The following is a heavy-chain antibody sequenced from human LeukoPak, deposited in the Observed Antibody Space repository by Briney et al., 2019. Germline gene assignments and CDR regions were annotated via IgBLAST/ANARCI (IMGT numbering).Heavy chain of an antibody. J-gene: IGHJ6*03. CDR3: ARSAAAGFSYYSYYLDV. Sequence: PGGSLRLSCAASGFTLSRYSMNWVRQAPGKGLEWVSYISSSGSTIYYADSVKGRFTISRDNAKNSLFLEMNSLRAEDTAVYYCARSAAAGFSYYSYYLDVWGKGTTVTIFS. CDR1: GFTLSRYS. V-gene: IGHV3-48*01. D-gene: IGHD6-13*01. CDR2: ISSSGSTI.